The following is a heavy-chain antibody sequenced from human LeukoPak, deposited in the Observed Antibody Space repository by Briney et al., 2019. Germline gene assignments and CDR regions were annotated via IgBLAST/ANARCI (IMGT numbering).Heavy chain of an antibody. CDR2: INPSGGST. Sequence: GASVKVSCKASGYTFTSYYMHWVRQAPGQGLEWMGIINPSGGSTSYAQKFQGRVTMTRDTSTSTVYMELSSLRSEDTALYYCAREGDGYNPWWYFDLWGRGTLVTVSS. J-gene: IGHJ2*01. CDR3: AREGDGYNPWWYFDL. V-gene: IGHV1-46*01. D-gene: IGHD5-24*01. CDR1: GYTFTSYY.